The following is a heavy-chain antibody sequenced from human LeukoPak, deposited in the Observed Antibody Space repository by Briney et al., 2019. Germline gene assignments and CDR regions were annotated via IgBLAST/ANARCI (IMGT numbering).Heavy chain of an antibody. CDR3: ARATGGAVITTFDY. CDR2: IYYSGST. CDR1: GGSISSSGYY. Sequence: SETLSLTCTVSGGSISSSGYYWGWIRQPPGKGLEWIGSIYYSGSTYYNPSLKSRVTISVDTSKNQFSLKLSSVTAADTAVYYCARATGGAVITTFDYWGQRTLVTVSS. J-gene: IGHJ4*02. D-gene: IGHD3-22*01. V-gene: IGHV4-39*07.